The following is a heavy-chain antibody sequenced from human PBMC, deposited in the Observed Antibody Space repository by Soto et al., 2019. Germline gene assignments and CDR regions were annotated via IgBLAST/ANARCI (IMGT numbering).Heavy chain of an antibody. D-gene: IGHD4-17*01. CDR1: GFTFSSYW. CDR3: GRDHYVFNSIDY. CDR2: IRGDGGYT. Sequence: EVQLVESGGGLVHPGGSLRLSCAASGFTFSSYWMHWVRQAPGKGLVHVSRIRGDGGYTDHAESVKGRFTISRDNAKNTLYLQMNSLRVEDTAVYYCGRDHYVFNSIDYWGQGTLVTVSS. V-gene: IGHV3-74*01. J-gene: IGHJ4*02.